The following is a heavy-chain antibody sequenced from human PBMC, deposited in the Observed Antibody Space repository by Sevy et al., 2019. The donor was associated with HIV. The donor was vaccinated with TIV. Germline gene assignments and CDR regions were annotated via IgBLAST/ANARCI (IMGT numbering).Heavy chain of an antibody. CDR2: MNPNSGNT. J-gene: IGHJ6*02. CDR1: GYTFTSYD. CDR3: ARGKWIQLWNSSYYYYGMDV. D-gene: IGHD5-18*01. Sequence: ASVKVSCKASGYTFTSYDINWVRQATGQGLEWMGWMNPNSGNTGYAQKFQGRVTMTRNTSISTAYMELRSLRSEDTAVYYCARGKWIQLWNSSYYYYGMDVWGQGTTVTVSS. V-gene: IGHV1-8*01.